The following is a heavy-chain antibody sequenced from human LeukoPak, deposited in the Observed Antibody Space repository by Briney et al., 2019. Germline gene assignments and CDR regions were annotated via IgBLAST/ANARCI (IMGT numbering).Heavy chain of an antibody. D-gene: IGHD6-13*01. Sequence: QSGGSLRLSCAASGFTFSSYAMHWVRQAPGKGLEWVAVISYDGSNKYYADSVEGRFTISRDNAKNSLYLQMNSLRAEDTAVYYCAKEGQGSSSWYVNSGNFDYWGQGTLVTVSS. CDR1: GFTFSSYA. V-gene: IGHV3-30*04. J-gene: IGHJ4*02. CDR3: AKEGQGSSSWYVNSGNFDY. CDR2: ISYDGSNK.